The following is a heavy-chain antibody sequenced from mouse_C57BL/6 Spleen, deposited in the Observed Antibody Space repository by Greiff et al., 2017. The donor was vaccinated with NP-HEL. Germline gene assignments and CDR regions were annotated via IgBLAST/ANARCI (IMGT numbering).Heavy chain of an antibody. V-gene: IGHV1-26*01. CDR1: GYTFTDYY. J-gene: IGHJ1*03. CDR3: ARYHYGIWYFDV. D-gene: IGHD1-1*01. CDR2: INPNNGGT. Sequence: EVQLQQSGPELVKPGASVKISCKASGYTFTDYYMNWVKQSHGKSLEWIGDINPNNGGTSYNQKFKGKATLTVDKSSSTAYMELRSLTSEDSAVYYCARYHYGIWYFDVWGTGTTVTVSS.